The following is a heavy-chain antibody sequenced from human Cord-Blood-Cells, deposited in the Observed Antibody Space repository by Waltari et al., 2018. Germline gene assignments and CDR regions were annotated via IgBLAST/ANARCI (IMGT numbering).Heavy chain of an antibody. Sequence: QVQLVESGGGVVQPGRSLRLSCAASGFTFSSYAMHWVRQAPGKGLEWVAVISYDGSNKYYADSVKGRCTISRDNSKNTLYLQMNSLRAEDMAVYYCARDRWGSGRGPYYFDYWGQGTLVTVSS. CDR3: ARDRWGSGRGPYYFDY. CDR1: GFTFSSYA. D-gene: IGHD3-10*01. V-gene: IGHV3-30-3*01. J-gene: IGHJ4*02. CDR2: ISYDGSNK.